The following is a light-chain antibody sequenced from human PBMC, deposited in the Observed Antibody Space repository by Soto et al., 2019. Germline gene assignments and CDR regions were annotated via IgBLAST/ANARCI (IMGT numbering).Light chain of an antibody. CDR1: SSDVGGYNY. Sequence: QSALTQPASVSGSPGQSITISCTGTSSDVGGYNYVSWYQHHPGKVPKLMIYEINNRPSGVSNRFSGSKSGNTASLTISGLQAEDEAEYYCSSCAPGSILGFGGGTKLIVL. J-gene: IGLJ2*01. CDR2: EIN. V-gene: IGLV2-14*01. CDR3: SSCAPGSILG.